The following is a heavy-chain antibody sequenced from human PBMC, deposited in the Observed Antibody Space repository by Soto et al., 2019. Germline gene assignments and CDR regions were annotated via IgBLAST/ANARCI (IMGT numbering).Heavy chain of an antibody. J-gene: IGHJ4*02. CDR3: ARASSSGYYSADF. D-gene: IGHD3-22*01. V-gene: IGHV4-59*01. CDR2: IYYSGST. CDR1: GGSISSYY. Sequence: QVQLQESGPGLVKPSETLSLTCTVSGGSISSYYWSWIRQPPGKGLEWLGYIYYSGSTNYNPSLKSRVTISVDTSKNQFSLKLSSVTAADTAMYYCARASSSGYYSADFWGQGTLVTVSS.